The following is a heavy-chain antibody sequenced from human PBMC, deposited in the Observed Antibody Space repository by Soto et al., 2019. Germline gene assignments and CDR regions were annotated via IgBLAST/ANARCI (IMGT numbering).Heavy chain of an antibody. V-gene: IGHV1-46*04. D-gene: IGHD3-10*01. CDR2: IYPSGGST. J-gene: IGHJ4*02. CDR3: ARDFSGPMDY. Sequence: QVQLLQSGAEVKKPGASVKVSCKASGYTFTNYYMHWVRQAPGQGLEWMGIIYPSGGSTRNAQKLQGRITMAKDPSTSTVYMELSSLRSEDTAVYYCARDFSGPMDYLGRGTLVTASA. CDR1: GYTFTNYY.